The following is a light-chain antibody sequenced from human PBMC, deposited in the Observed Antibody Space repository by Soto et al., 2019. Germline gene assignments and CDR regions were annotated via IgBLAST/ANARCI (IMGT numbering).Light chain of an antibody. Sequence: DIVMTQSPDSLAVSLGERATINCKSSQSVLYSSNNKNYLAWYQQKPGQPPKLLIYWASTRESGVPDRFSGSGYGKDFTLTTSSLQPEDVAVYYSQQSYSTPFTFGPGTKVDIK. CDR1: QSVLYSSNNKNY. CDR3: QQSYSTPFT. V-gene: IGKV4-1*01. CDR2: WAS. J-gene: IGKJ3*01.